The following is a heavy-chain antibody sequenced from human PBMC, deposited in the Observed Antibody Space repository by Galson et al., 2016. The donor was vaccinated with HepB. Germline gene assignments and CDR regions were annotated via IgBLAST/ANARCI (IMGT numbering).Heavy chain of an antibody. J-gene: IGHJ4*02. D-gene: IGHD7-27*01. Sequence: CAISGDSVSSNSAGWNWIRQSPSRGLEWLGRTFYRSNWQNHYAESVKSRITINPDTSKNQFSLQLSSVTPEVTAVYYCARSYLLGRGFGWWGQGTLVTVSS. CDR1: GDSVSSNSAG. V-gene: IGHV6-1*01. CDR3: ARSYLLGRGFGW. CDR2: TFYRSNWQN.